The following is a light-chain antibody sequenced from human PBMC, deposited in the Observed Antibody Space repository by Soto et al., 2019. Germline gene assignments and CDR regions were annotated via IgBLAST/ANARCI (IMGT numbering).Light chain of an antibody. J-gene: IGKJ1*01. V-gene: IGKV1-5*03. Sequence: DIQMTQSPSTLSASVGDRVTITCRASQSSSVWLAWVQQKPGNAPKLLIYKASTLESGVPSRFSGSGSGTEFTLTISSLQPDGSATYYCQQYNNRWTFGQGTKVEI. CDR3: QQYNNRWT. CDR1: QSSSVW. CDR2: KAS.